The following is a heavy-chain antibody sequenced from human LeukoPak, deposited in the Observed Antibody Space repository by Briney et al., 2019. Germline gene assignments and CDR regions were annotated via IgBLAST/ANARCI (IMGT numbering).Heavy chain of an antibody. J-gene: IGHJ4*02. CDR2: INPNSGGT. D-gene: IGHD3-16*01. Sequence: ASVKVSCKASGYTFTSYGISWVRQAPGQGLEWMGWINPNSGGTNYAQKFQGRVTMTRDTSISTAYMELSRLRFDDTAVYYCARAPYGDNGYTAEVADYWGQGTLVTVSS. CDR3: ARAPYGDNGYTAEVADY. V-gene: IGHV1-2*02. CDR1: GYTFTSYG.